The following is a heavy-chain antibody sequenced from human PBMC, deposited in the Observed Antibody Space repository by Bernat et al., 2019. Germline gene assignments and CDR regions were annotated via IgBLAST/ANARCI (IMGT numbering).Heavy chain of an antibody. Sequence: RRGSGRGGVRPWEALSLTCTGSGGSISSSRYYWGWVRPPPGKGLEWIGSIYYSGSTYYNPSLNSRVTISVDTSKNQFSLKLRSVTAAATAVYYCARRGVIAYWGQGTLVTVSS. J-gene: IGHJ4*02. CDR1: GGSISSSRYY. D-gene: IGHD3-10*01. CDR2: IYYSGST. V-gene: IGHV4-39*01. CDR3: ARRGVIAY.